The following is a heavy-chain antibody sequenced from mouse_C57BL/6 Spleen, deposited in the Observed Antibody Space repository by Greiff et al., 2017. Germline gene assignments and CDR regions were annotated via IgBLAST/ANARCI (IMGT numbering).Heavy chain of an antibody. CDR1: GYTFTSYW. D-gene: IGHD1-1*01. J-gene: IGHJ1*03. CDR3: ARSRALGSSYGYFDV. V-gene: IGHV1-55*01. Sequence: QVQLQRPGAELVKPGASVKMSCKASGYTFTSYWITWVKQRPGQGLEWIGDIYPGSGSTNYNEKFKSKATLTVDTSSRTAYMQLSSLTSEDSAVYYCARSRALGSSYGYFDVWGTGTTVTVSS. CDR2: IYPGSGST.